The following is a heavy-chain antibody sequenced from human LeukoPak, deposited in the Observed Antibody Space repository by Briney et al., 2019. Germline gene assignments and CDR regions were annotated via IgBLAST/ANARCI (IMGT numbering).Heavy chain of an antibody. CDR1: GFTFSSYG. V-gene: IGHV3-33*01. CDR3: ARGKASGGYSGYGLDAFDI. J-gene: IGHJ3*02. D-gene: IGHD5-12*01. CDR2: IWDDGITK. Sequence: TGGSLRLSCAASGFTFSSYGMHWVRQAPGKGLEWVAVIWDDGITKHYADSVKDRFTISRDNSKNTLYLQMNSLRAEDTAVYYCARGKASGGYSGYGLDAFDIWGQGTMVTVSS.